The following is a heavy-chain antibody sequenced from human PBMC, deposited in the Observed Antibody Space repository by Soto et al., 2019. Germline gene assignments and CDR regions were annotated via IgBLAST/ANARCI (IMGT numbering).Heavy chain of an antibody. D-gene: IGHD5-12*01. CDR3: VREGRGSFDF. Sequence: GGSLSLSCAASGFRFSNAWMSWVRQAPGKGLEWVGRIKSISDGGTRNYAAPVKGRFTIPRDDSKNTLSLQMSSLTADDTAIYYCVREGRGSFDFWGRGTMVTVSS. V-gene: IGHV3-15*01. CDR1: GFRFSNAW. J-gene: IGHJ3*01. CDR2: IKSISDGGTR.